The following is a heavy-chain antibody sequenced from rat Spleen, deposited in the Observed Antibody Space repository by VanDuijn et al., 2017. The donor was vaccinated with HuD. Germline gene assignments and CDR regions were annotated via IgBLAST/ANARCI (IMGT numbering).Heavy chain of an antibody. V-gene: IGHV5S13*01. J-gene: IGHJ2*01. D-gene: IGHD1-12*02. CDR3: AKRAGGYYYFDH. CDR2: ISPGGGNA. Sequence: EVQLVESGGGLVQPGRSLKLSCAASGFTYSNYVMAWVRQAPTRGLEWVASISPGGGNAYYRDPVKGRFTISRDNAKDSLFLKMDSLRSEDTATYYWAKRAGGYYYFDHWGQGVKVTVSS. CDR1: GFTYSNYV.